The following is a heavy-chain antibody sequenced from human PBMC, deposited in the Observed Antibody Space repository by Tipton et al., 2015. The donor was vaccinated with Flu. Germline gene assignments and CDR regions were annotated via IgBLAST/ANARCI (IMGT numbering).Heavy chain of an antibody. CDR3: ASGYSSGWYVY. CDR2: IYYSGST. Sequence: TLSLTCTVSGGSISSYYWSWIRQPPGKGLEWIGYIYYSGSTNYNPSLKSRVTISVDTSKNQFSLKLSSVTAADTAVYYCASGYSSGWYVYWGQGTLVTVSS. D-gene: IGHD6-19*01. V-gene: IGHV4-59*01. CDR1: GGSISSYY. J-gene: IGHJ4*02.